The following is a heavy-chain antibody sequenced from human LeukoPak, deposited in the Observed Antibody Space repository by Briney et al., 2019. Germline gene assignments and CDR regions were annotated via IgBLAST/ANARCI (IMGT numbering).Heavy chain of an antibody. CDR2: IYPRDGST. CDR3: ARDQEGFDY. CDR1: GGTFSSYA. J-gene: IGHJ4*02. V-gene: IGHV1-46*01. Sequence: ASVKVSCKASGGTFSSYAISWVRQAPGQGLEWMGMIYPRDGSTSYTQKFQGRVTVTRDTSTSTVHMELSGLRSEDTAVYYCARDQEGFDYWGQGTLVTVSS.